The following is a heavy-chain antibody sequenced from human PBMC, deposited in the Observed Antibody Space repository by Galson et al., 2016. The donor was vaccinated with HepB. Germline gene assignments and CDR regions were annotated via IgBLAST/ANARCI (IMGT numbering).Heavy chain of an antibody. CDR3: ARDGYSSSWDRDGY. CDR1: GGTFSTYA. Sequence: SVKVSCKASGGTFSTYAINWVRQAPGQGLEWMGGIIPMLDTTNYAQKFQGRLSITADESTRTAFMDLSSLRSENTAMYYCARDGYSSSWDRDGYWGQGTLVTVSS. J-gene: IGHJ4*02. D-gene: IGHD6-13*01. V-gene: IGHV1-69*13. CDR2: IIPMLDTT.